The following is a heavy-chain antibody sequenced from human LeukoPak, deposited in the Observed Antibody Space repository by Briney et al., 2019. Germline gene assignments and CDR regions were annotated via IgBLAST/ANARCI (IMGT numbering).Heavy chain of an antibody. CDR2: IYYSGST. Sequence: SETLSLTCTVSGGSISSSSYYWGWIRQPPGKGLGWIGSIYYSGSTYYNPSLKSRVTISVDTSKNQFSLKLSSVTAADTAVYYCASSGWREIDYWGQGTPVTVSS. J-gene: IGHJ4*02. CDR3: ASSGWREIDY. V-gene: IGHV4-39*01. CDR1: GGSISSSSYY. D-gene: IGHD6-19*01.